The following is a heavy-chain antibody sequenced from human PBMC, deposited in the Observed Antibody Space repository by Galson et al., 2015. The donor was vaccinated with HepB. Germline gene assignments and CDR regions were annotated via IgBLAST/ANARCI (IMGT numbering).Heavy chain of an antibody. D-gene: IGHD3-10*01. CDR1: GFTVSSNY. V-gene: IGHV3-53*01. Sequence: SLRLSCAASGFTVSSNYMSWVRQAPGKGLEWVSVIYSGGSTYYADSVKGRFTISRDNAKNSLYLQMNSLRAEDTAVYYCARDPVLWFGELSYFDYWGQGTLVTVSS. CDR2: IYSGGST. CDR3: ARDPVLWFGELSYFDY. J-gene: IGHJ4*02.